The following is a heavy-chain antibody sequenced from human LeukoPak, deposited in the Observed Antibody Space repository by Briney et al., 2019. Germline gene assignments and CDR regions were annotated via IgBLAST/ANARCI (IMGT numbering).Heavy chain of an antibody. CDR1: GYTFTGYY. V-gene: IGHV1-2*04. J-gene: IGHJ4*02. D-gene: IGHD5-12*01. CDR3: ARVGGYSGYDYGEYYSDY. Sequence: ASVKVSCKASGYTFTGYYMHWVRQAPGQGLEWMGWINPNSGGTNYAQKFRGWVTMTRDTSISTAYMELSRLRSDDTAVYYCARVGGYSGYDYGEYYSDYWGQGTLVTVSS. CDR2: INPNSGGT.